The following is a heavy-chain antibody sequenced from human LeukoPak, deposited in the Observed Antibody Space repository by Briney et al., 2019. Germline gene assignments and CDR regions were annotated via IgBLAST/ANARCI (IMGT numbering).Heavy chain of an antibody. Sequence: SGGSLRLSCAASGFTFSSYAMHWVRQAPDRGLEWVAVISYDGSNKYYADPVKGRFTISRDNSKNTLYLQMNSLRAEDTAVYYCARWIWQLAHPGAFDIWVQGTMVTVSS. J-gene: IGHJ3*02. CDR2: ISYDGSNK. V-gene: IGHV3-30-3*01. CDR3: ARWIWQLAHPGAFDI. CDR1: GFTFSSYA. D-gene: IGHD6-6*01.